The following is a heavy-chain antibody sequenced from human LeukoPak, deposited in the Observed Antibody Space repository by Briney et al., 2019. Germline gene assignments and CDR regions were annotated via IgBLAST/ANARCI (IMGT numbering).Heavy chain of an antibody. CDR1: EFTVSRNY. V-gene: IGHV3-53*01. D-gene: IGHD5-24*01. J-gene: IGHJ4*02. CDR3: TRDQMNY. Sequence: PGGSLRLSCTASEFTVSRNYMLWVRQAPGKGLEWVSLIFSNGDTHYADSVKGRFTISRDTSKNTVSLQMNSLRVEDTAMYYCTRDQMNYWGQGNLVTVCS. CDR2: IFSNGDT.